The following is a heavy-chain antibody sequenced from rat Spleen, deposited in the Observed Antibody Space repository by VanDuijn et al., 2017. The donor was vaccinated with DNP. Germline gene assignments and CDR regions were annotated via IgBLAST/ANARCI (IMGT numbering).Heavy chain of an antibody. V-gene: IGHV5-58*01. CDR1: GFTFSSYW. CDR3: ATSYAHVFDY. Sequence: EVQLVETGGGLVQPGRSLKLSCVASGFTFSSYWMFWIRQAPGKGLEWVASINTDGSTTYYGDSVKGRFTISRDDAKSTLYLQMDSLRSEDTATYYCATSYAHVFDYWGQGVMVTVSS. D-gene: IGHD1-12*01. J-gene: IGHJ2*01. CDR2: INTDGSTT.